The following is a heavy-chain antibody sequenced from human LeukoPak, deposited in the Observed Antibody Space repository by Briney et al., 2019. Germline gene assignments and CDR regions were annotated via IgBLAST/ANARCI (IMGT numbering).Heavy chain of an antibody. CDR1: GFTFSSYA. J-gene: IGHJ4*02. V-gene: IGHV3-23*01. D-gene: IGHD3-9*01. CDR3: AKDPRKLRYFDWKDY. CDR2: ISGSGGST. Sequence: GRSLRLSCAASGFTFSSYAMSWVRQAPGKGLEWVSAISGSGGSTYYADSVKGRFTISRDNSKNTLYLQMNSLRAEDTAVYYCAKDPRKLRYFDWKDYWGQGTLVTVSS.